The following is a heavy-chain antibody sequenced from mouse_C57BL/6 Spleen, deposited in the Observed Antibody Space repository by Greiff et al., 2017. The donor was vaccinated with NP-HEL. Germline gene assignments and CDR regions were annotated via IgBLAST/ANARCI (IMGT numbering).Heavy chain of an antibody. Sequence: QVQLQQPGAELVRPGSSVKLSCKASGYTFTSYWMHWVKQRPIQGLEWIGNIDPSDSETHYNQKFKDKATLTVDKSSSTAYMQLSSLTSEDSAVYYCARLYDGYYVGLDYWGQGTTLTVSS. V-gene: IGHV1-52*01. D-gene: IGHD2-3*01. CDR2: IDPSDSET. J-gene: IGHJ2*01. CDR3: ARLYDGYYVGLDY. CDR1: GYTFTSYW.